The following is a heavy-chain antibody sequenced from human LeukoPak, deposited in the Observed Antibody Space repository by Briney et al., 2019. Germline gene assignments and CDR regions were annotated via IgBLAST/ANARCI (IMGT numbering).Heavy chain of an antibody. J-gene: IGHJ4*02. CDR1: GFTFSSSW. CDR2: IKKDRSDK. D-gene: IGHD6-6*01. V-gene: IGHV3-7*03. Sequence: PGGSLRLSCAASGFTFSSSWMTWVRQAPGKGLEWVANIKKDRSDKNYVDSVKGRFTISRDNAKNSLFLQMNSLRGEDMALYYCAKGLVGSSIADFFDYWGQGILVTVSS. CDR3: AKGLVGSSIADFFDY.